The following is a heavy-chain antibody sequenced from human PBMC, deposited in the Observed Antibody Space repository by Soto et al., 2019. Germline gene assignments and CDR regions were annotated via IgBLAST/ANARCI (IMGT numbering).Heavy chain of an antibody. Sequence: SETLSLTCTVSGGSISSSSYYWGWIRQPPGKGLEWIGSIYYSGSTYYNPSLKSRVTISVDTSKNQFSLKLSYVAGADTAGYYWAQIAAAGTIWYFDYWGQGTLVKVS. CDR2: IYYSGST. CDR1: GGSISSSSYY. J-gene: IGHJ4*02. V-gene: IGHV4-39*01. CDR3: AQIAAAGTIWYFDY. D-gene: IGHD6-13*01.